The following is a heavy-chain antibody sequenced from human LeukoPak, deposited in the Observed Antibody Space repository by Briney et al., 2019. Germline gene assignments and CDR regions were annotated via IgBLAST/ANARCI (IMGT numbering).Heavy chain of an antibody. J-gene: IGHJ6*04. V-gene: IGHV4-39*01. D-gene: IGHD6-19*01. CDR3: ARHRLSNSVAPSTDV. CDR1: GGSISSSSYY. Sequence: SETLSLTCTVSGGSISSSSYYWGWIRQPPGKGLEWIGSIYYSGSTYYNPSLKSRVTISVDTSKNQFSLKLSSVTAADTAVYYCARHRLSNSVAPSTDVWGKGTPVTVSS. CDR2: IYYSGST.